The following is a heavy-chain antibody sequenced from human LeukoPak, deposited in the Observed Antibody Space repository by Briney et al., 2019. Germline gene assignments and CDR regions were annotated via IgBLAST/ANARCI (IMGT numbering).Heavy chain of an antibody. CDR3: ARDTGRDDFWSGYYPGYYYGMDV. CDR2: IKQDGSEK. CDR1: GFTFSNYA. Sequence: PGTSLRLSCAASGFTFSNYAMSWVRQAPGKGLEWVANIKQDGSEKYYVDSVKGRFTISRDNAKNSLYLQMNSLRAEDTAVYYCARDTGRDDFWSGYYPGYYYGMDVWGQGTTVTVSS. V-gene: IGHV3-7*03. D-gene: IGHD3-3*01. J-gene: IGHJ6*02.